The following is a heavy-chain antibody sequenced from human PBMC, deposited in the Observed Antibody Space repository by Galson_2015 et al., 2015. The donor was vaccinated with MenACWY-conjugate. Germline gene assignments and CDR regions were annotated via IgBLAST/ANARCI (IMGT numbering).Heavy chain of an antibody. CDR2: IGCSDDNT. D-gene: IGHD3-10*01. V-gene: IGHV3-23*01. J-gene: IGHJ6*02. CDR1: GFTLSSSA. Sequence: SLRLSCAASGFTLSSSAMNWVRQAPGKGLEWVSTIGCSDDNTYYTDSVRGRFTISRDTSKSTLDLQMNSLRAEDTAVYYCVKGWFAMDVWGPGTTVTVPS. CDR3: VKGWFAMDV.